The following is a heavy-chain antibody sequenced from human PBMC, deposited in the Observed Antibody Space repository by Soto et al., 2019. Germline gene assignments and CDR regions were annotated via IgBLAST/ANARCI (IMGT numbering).Heavy chain of an antibody. CDR3: AKDRADIGMVDAFDI. V-gene: IGHV3-23*01. CDR2: ISGSGDTT. D-gene: IGHD2-15*01. Sequence: EVHLLESGGGFVQPGGSLRLSCAASGFTFSTYAMTWVRQGPGKGLEYLSAISGSGDTTYYPDSVKGRFTSSRDNSKNTLYLQMNSLRAEDTAVYYCAKDRADIGMVDAFDIWGQGTMVTVSS. J-gene: IGHJ3*02. CDR1: GFTFSTYA.